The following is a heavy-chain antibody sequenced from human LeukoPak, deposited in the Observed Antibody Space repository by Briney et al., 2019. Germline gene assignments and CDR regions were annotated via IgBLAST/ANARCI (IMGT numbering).Heavy chain of an antibody. J-gene: IGHJ4*02. CDR2: IYYSGST. Sequence: PSETLSLTCTVSGGSISSYYWSWIRQPPGKGLEWIGYIYYSGSTNYNPSLKSRVTISVDTSKNQFSLKLSSVTAADTAVYYCARLSSGYYIVFDYWGQGTLVTVSS. D-gene: IGHD5-12*01. V-gene: IGHV4-59*01. CDR1: GGSISSYY. CDR3: ARLSSGYYIVFDY.